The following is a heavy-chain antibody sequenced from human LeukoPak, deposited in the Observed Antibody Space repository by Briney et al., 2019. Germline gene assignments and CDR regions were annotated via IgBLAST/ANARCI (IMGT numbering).Heavy chain of an antibody. CDR3: ARSTMFRGAMLAAFDI. D-gene: IGHD3-10*01. CDR1: GDSVSSNIAA. Sequence: SQTLSLTCALSGDSVSSNIAAWNWLRHSPSRGLEWLGCTYYGSKWFNDYAVSMKSRITISPDTSKNQFSLQLNSVTPEDTAVYYCARSTMFRGAMLAAFDIWGQGTMVTVSS. CDR2: TYYGSKWFN. V-gene: IGHV6-1*01. J-gene: IGHJ3*02.